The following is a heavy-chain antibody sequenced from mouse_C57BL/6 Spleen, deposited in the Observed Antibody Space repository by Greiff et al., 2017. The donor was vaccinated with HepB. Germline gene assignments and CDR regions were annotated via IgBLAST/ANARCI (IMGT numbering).Heavy chain of an antibody. CDR3: ARSGDDFDY. D-gene: IGHD3-1*01. J-gene: IGHJ2*01. Sequence: EVQLQQSGPELVKPGASVKMSCKASGYTFTDYNMHWVKQSHGKSLEWIGYINPNNGGTSYNQKSKGKATLTVTKSTSTAYMELRSLTSEDSAVNYCARSGDDFDYWGQGTTLTVSS. V-gene: IGHV1-22*01. CDR2: INPNNGGT. CDR1: GYTFTDYN.